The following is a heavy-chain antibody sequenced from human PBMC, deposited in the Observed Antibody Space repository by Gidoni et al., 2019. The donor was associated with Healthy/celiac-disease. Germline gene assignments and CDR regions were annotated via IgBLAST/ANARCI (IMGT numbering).Heavy chain of an antibody. CDR2: IYSGGST. V-gene: IGHV3-53*01. CDR3: ARGGGYSPFDY. Sequence: EVQMVESGGGLIQPGGSLRLSGAASGFTVSSNYMSWVRQAPGKGMEWISVIYSGGSTYDADSVQGRFTISRDNSKNTLYLQMNSLRADDTAVYYCARGGGYSPFDYWGQGTLVTVSS. D-gene: IGHD5-18*01. J-gene: IGHJ4*02. CDR1: GFTVSSNY.